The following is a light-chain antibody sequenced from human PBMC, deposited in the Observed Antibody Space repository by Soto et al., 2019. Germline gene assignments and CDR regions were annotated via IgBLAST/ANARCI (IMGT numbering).Light chain of an antibody. Sequence: IVLTQSPGTLSSSPGERATLSCRASQSVSTNNLAWYQQRPGQAPRLLIYGASVRATGIPDRFSGSGSGTDFTLTISRLEPEDFAVYYCQQYGSSPYTFGQGTKVDIK. V-gene: IGKV3-20*01. CDR1: QSVSTNN. CDR3: QQYGSSPYT. CDR2: GAS. J-gene: IGKJ2*01.